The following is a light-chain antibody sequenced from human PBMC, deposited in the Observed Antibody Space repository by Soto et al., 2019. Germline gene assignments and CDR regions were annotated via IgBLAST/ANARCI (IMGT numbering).Light chain of an antibody. Sequence: EILLTQSPATLSLSPGERVALSCRASQYIDTDLAWYQHKPGQAPRLLIYDASTRATGIPSRFSGTGSETDFTLTISGLQSEDSAIYFCQQYNNWPFSFGQGTRLEIK. CDR3: QQYNNWPFS. CDR2: DAS. CDR1: QYIDTD. J-gene: IGKJ5*01. V-gene: IGKV3-15*01.